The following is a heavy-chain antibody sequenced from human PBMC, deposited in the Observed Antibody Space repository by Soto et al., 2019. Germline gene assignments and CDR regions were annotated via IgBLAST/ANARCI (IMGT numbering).Heavy chain of an antibody. J-gene: IGHJ4*02. V-gene: IGHV3-23*01. CDR2: ISGSGDTT. CDR1: RFTFSSYA. D-gene: IGHD2-15*01. Sequence: GGSLRLSCAASRFTFSSYAMSWVRQAPGKGLEWVSCISGSGDTTYYAGSVKGRFTISRDNSKNTLYLQMNNLRAEDTAVYYCAKSNGGTCYNPQDHWGQGTLVTVSS. CDR3: AKSNGGTCYNPQDH.